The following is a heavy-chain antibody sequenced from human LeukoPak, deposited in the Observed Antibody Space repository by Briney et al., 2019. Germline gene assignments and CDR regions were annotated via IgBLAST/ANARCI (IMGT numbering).Heavy chain of an antibody. J-gene: IGHJ4*02. CDR2: IDPSSTYI. CDR3: ARAPTVLVGYCSSSSCQADY. CDR1: GFTFRSYS. V-gene: IGHV3-21*01. Sequence: GGFLRLSCAASGFTFRSYSMNWVRQAPGKGLEWVSAIDPSSTYIYYADSVKGRFTISRDNAENSLYLQMNSPRVEDTAVYYCARAPTVLVGYCSSSSCQADYWGQGTLVTVSS. D-gene: IGHD2-2*01.